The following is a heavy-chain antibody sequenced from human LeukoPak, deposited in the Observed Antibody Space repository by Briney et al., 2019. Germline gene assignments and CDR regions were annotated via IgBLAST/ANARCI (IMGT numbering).Heavy chain of an antibody. J-gene: IGHJ3*02. D-gene: IGHD5-24*01. CDR1: GGTFSSYA. CDR3: ARIRDGYNDAYDI. V-gene: IGHV1-69*13. Sequence: ASVKVSCKASGGTFSSYAISWVRQAPGQGLEWMGGIIPIFGTANYAQKFQGRVTITADESTSTAYMELSSLRSEDTAIYYCARIRDGYNDAYDIWGQGTMVTVSS. CDR2: IIPIFGTA.